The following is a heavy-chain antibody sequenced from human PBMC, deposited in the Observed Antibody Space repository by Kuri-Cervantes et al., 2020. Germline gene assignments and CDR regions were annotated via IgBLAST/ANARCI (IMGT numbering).Heavy chain of an antibody. CDR1: GFTFSDYY. D-gene: IGHD3-10*01. J-gene: IGHJ1*01. CDR2: IYYSGST. Sequence: ESLKISCAASGFTFSDYYMSWIRQAPGKGLEWIGSIYYSGSTYYNPSLKSRVTISVDTSKNQFSLKLSSVTAADTAVYYCARYWFRGYFQHWGQGTLVTVSS. V-gene: IGHV4-38-2*01. CDR3: ARYWFRGYFQH.